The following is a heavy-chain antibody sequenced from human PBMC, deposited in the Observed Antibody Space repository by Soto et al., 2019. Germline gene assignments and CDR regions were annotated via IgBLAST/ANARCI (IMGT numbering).Heavy chain of an antibody. CDR1: GYTFTSYD. Sequence: RASVKVSCKASGYTFTSYDINWVRQAAGQGLEWMGWMNPNSGNTGYAQKFQGRVTMTRNTSISTAYMELSSLRSEDTAVYYCARAPYYDILTGYPYYFDYWGQGTLVTVSS. D-gene: IGHD3-9*01. J-gene: IGHJ4*02. CDR3: ARAPYYDILTGYPYYFDY. V-gene: IGHV1-8*01. CDR2: MNPNSGNT.